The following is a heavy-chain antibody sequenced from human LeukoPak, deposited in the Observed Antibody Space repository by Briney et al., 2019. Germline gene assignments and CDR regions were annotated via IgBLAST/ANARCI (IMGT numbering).Heavy chain of an antibody. CDR2: INPNSGGT. D-gene: IGHD3-22*01. Sequence: GASVKVSCKASGNTLTGYYMHWVRQAPGQGLEWMGWINPNSGGTNYAQKFQGRVTMTRNTSISTAYMELSSLRSEDTAVYYCARGRYYDSSDGDVWGQGTTVTVSS. V-gene: IGHV1-2*02. J-gene: IGHJ6*02. CDR1: GNTLTGYY. CDR3: ARGRYYDSSDGDV.